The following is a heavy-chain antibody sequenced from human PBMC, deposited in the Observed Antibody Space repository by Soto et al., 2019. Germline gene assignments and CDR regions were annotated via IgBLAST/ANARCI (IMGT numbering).Heavy chain of an antibody. J-gene: IGHJ6*03. Sequence: PSETLSLTCAVSGGSFSGYYWSWIRQPPGKGLEWIGEINHSGSTNYNPSLKSRVTISVDTSKNQFSLKLSSVTAADTAVYYCARVFWSGYLHYYYMDVWGKGTTVTVSS. CDR3: ARVFWSGYLHYYYMDV. V-gene: IGHV4-34*01. CDR2: INHSGST. D-gene: IGHD3-3*01. CDR1: GGSFSGYY.